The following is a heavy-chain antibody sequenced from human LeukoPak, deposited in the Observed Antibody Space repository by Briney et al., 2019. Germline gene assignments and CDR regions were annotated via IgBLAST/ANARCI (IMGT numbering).Heavy chain of an antibody. CDR3: ARDDNWGFDY. V-gene: IGHV3-21*05. J-gene: IGHJ4*02. Sequence: GGSLRLSCAASGFAFSDYSVNWVRQAPGKGLEWIANTRGSGSGMGSGSYYAGAVQGRFTISRDNAKNSLYLQMNSLRAEDTAFYYCARDDNWGFDYWGQGALGTVSS. D-gene: IGHD7-27*01. CDR2: TRGSGSGM. CDR1: GFAFSDYS.